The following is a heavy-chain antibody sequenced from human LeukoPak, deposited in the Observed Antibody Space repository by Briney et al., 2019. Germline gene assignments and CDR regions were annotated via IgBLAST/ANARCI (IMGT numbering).Heavy chain of an antibody. D-gene: IGHD6-13*01. Sequence: PGGSLRLSCAASGFTFSSYAMTWVRQAPGKGLEWVSAISGSGGSTYYADSVKGRFTISRDNSKNTLYLQMNSLRAEDTAVYYCAKASIGQQLIENYFDYWGQGTLVTVSS. CDR1: GFTFSSYA. CDR3: AKASIGQQLIENYFDY. CDR2: ISGSGGST. V-gene: IGHV3-23*01. J-gene: IGHJ4*02.